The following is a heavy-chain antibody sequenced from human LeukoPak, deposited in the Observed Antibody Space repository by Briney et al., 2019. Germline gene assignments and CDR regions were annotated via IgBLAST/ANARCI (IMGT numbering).Heavy chain of an antibody. Sequence: PSETLSLTCAVYGVSFSGYYWSWIRQPPGKGLEWIGEINHSGSTNYNPSLKSRVTISVDTSKNQFSLKLSSVTAADTAVYYRARTTEYYDSSGYLIWGQGTLVTVSS. J-gene: IGHJ4*02. CDR1: GVSFSGYY. D-gene: IGHD3-22*01. V-gene: IGHV4-34*01. CDR2: INHSGST. CDR3: ARTTEYYDSSGYLI.